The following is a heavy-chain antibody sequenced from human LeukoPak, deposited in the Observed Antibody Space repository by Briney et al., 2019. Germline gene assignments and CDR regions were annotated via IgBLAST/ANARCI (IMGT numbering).Heavy chain of an antibody. CDR2: IYSGGST. CDR3: ARENTGSYREFDY. D-gene: IGHD1-26*01. Sequence: SETLSLTCTVSGGSISSDYWSWIRQPAGKGLEWIGRIYSGGSTNYNPSLKSRVTMSVDSSNNQFSLKLSSVTAADTAVFYCARENTGSYREFDYWGQGTLVTASS. J-gene: IGHJ4*02. V-gene: IGHV4-4*07. CDR1: GGSISSDY.